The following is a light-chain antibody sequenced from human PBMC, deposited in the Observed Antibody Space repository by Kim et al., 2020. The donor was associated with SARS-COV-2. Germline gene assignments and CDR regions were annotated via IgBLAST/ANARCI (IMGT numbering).Light chain of an antibody. Sequence: DIQMTQSPSSLSASVGDRVTITCRASQSISIYLNWYQQKPGKAPKLLIYAASSLQSGVPSRFSGSGSGTDFTLTISSLQPEDFATYDCHQSFSTPYTFGQGTKLEI. CDR3: HQSFSTPYT. CDR1: QSISIY. CDR2: AAS. J-gene: IGKJ2*01. V-gene: IGKV1-39*01.